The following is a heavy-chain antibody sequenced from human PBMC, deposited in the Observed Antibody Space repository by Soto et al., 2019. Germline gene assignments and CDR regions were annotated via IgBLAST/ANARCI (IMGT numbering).Heavy chain of an antibody. CDR2: IIPLYGTV. J-gene: IGHJ4*02. CDR3: ARVRVIRGVIPSHFGL. CDR1: GGTFNSYG. Sequence: QAHLAQSGAEVKKPGSSVTVSCKASGGTFNSYGISWVRQATGQGLDWMGVIIPLYGTVNYAQKFQGRVSITADKSTSTAYMDLNRLRSDDTAVYYCARVRVIRGVIPSHFGLWGQGTKVTVSS. V-gene: IGHV1-69*06. D-gene: IGHD2-21*01.